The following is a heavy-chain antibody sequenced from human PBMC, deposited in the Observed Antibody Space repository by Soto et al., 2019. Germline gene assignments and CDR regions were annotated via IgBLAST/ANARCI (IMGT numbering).Heavy chain of an antibody. J-gene: IGHJ5*02. CDR1: GFTFSSYG. V-gene: IGHV3-30*18. CDR2: ISYDGSNK. Sequence: GGSLRLSCAASGFTFSSYGMHWVRQAPGKGLEWVAVISYDGSNKYYADSVKGRFTISRDNSKNTLYLQMNSLRAEDTAVYYCAKHREPDQTGFDPWGQGTLVTVSS. D-gene: IGHD1-26*01. CDR3: AKHREPDQTGFDP.